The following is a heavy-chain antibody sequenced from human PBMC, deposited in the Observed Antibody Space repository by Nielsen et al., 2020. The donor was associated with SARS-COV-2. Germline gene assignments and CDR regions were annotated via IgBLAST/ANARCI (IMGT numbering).Heavy chain of an antibody. V-gene: IGHV4-34*01. J-gene: IGHJ5*01. D-gene: IGHD6-19*01. CDR3: ARGNSSPNWFDS. Sequence: SETLSLTCAVYGGSFSGYYWSWIRQPPGKGLEWIGEINHSGSTNYNPSLKSRVTISVDTSKNQFSLKLSSVTAADTAVYYCARGNSSPNWFDSWGQGTLVTVSS. CDR1: GGSFSGYY. CDR2: INHSGST.